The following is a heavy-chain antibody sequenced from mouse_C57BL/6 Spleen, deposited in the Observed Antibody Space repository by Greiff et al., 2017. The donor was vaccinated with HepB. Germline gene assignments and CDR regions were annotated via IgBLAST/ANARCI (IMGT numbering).Heavy chain of an antibody. CDR2: IYPSDSET. CDR3: ARPYYGSSYDYAMDY. J-gene: IGHJ4*01. D-gene: IGHD1-1*01. V-gene: IGHV1-61*01. CDR1: GYTFTSYW. Sequence: QVQLKQPGAELVRPGSSVKLSCKASGYTFTSYWMDWVKQRPGQGLEWIGNIYPSDSETHYNQKFKDKATLTVDKSSSTAYMQLSSLTSEDSAVYYCARPYYGSSYDYAMDYWGQGTSVTVSS.